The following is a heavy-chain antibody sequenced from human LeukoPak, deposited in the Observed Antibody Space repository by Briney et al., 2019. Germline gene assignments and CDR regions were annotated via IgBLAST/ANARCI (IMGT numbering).Heavy chain of an antibody. J-gene: IGHJ6*04. CDR2: ISRSGSTI. CDR3: AERGITMIGGV. V-gene: IGHV3-48*03. D-gene: IGHD3-10*02. Sequence: GGSLRLSCGASGFTFSSYEMNWVGQARGKGLEGVSYISRSGSTIYYADYVKGRFTISSVKAKNLLYLQMNSLSGDDRAVYYCAERGITMIGGVWGKGTTVTISS. CDR1: GFTFSSYE.